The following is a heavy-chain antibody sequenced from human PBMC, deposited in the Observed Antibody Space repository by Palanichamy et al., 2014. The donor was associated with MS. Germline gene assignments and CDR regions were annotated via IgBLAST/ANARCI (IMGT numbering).Heavy chain of an antibody. J-gene: IGHJ4*02. Sequence: EVQLLESWGRAWYSLGGPLRLSCAASGFTFSSYVMSWVRQAPGKGPEWVSAISGSGGSTYYADSVKGRFTISRDNSKNTLYLQMNSLRAEDTAVYYCAKEEYNWNPYYFDYWGQGTLVTVSS. CDR2: ISGSGGST. D-gene: IGHD1-1*01. CDR3: AKEEYNWNPYYFDY. V-gene: IGHV3-23*01. CDR1: GFTFSSYV.